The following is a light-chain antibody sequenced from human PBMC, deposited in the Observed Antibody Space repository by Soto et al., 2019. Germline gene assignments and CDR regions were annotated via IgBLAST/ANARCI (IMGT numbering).Light chain of an antibody. CDR3: QQYNNWPPLT. J-gene: IGKJ4*01. CDR2: ATS. CDR1: QSVNSN. Sequence: EIVMTQSPATLSVSPGERATLSCRASQSVNSNLAWYQQKPGQAPGLLMYATSTRATGIPARFSGSGSGTEFTLTISSLQSEDSAVYYCQQYNNWPPLTFGGGTKVEIK. V-gene: IGKV3-15*01.